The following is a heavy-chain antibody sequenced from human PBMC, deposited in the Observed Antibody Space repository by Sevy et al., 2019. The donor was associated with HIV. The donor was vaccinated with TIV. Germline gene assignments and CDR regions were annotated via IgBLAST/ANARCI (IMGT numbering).Heavy chain of an antibody. V-gene: IGHV3-23*01. D-gene: IGHD2-2*01. CDR3: AKDYCSSTSCYFGSFDAFDI. CDR2: ISGSGGST. Sequence: GSLRLSCAASGFTFSSYAMSWVRQAPGKGLEWVSAISGSGGSTYYADSVKGRFTISRDNSKNTLYLQMNSLRAEDTAVYYGAKDYCSSTSCYFGSFDAFDIWGQGTMVTVSS. J-gene: IGHJ3*02. CDR1: GFTFSSYA.